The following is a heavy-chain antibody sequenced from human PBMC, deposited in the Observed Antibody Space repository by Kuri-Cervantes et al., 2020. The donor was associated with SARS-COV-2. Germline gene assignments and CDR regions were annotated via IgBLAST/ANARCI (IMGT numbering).Heavy chain of an antibody. CDR1: GFTFSSFA. J-gene: IGHJ4*03. CDR3: VKCSAASHPCYLDY. Sequence: GESLKISCAGSGFTFSSFAMAWVRQAPGKGLEWISDITDVGADTYFADSVKGRFTISRDNSKYSLTLQMSSLRAEDTAIYYCVKCSAASHPCYLDYWGQGTLVTVSS. CDR2: ITDVGADT. V-gene: IGHV3-23*01. D-gene: IGHD3-10*02.